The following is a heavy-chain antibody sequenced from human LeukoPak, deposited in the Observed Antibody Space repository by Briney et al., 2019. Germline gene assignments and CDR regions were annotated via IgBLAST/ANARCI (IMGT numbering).Heavy chain of an antibody. CDR2: IYTSGST. D-gene: IGHD2-2*01. CDR1: GGSISSYY. Sequence: SETLSLTCTVSGGSISSYYWSWIRQPAGKGLEWIGLIYTSGSTNYHRSLRSGVTISVDTAKNQFSLKLSSVTAADTAVSYCAREAEDIVVVPAATYYYYYMDVWGKGTTVTVSS. V-gene: IGHV4-4*07. J-gene: IGHJ6*03. CDR3: AREAEDIVVVPAATYYYYYMDV.